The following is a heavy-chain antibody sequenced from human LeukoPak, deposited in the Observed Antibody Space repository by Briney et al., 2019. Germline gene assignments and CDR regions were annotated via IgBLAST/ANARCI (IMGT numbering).Heavy chain of an antibody. V-gene: IGHV3-23*01. CDR2: ISGRGNGT. CDR1: GFIFSSYA. J-gene: IGHJ4*02. Sequence: QSGGSLRLSCAASGFIFSSYAMNWVRQAPGKGLEWVSGISGRGNGTSYADSVRGRFIISRDNSKYTVYLQMNSLRGEDTAIYWCVKRTMSAFDQWGQGTLVTVSS. CDR3: VKRTMSAFDQ.